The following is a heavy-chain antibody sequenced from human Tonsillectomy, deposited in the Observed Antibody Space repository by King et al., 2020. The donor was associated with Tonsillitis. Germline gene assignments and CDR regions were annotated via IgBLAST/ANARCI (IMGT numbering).Heavy chain of an antibody. J-gene: IGHJ3*02. CDR2: VSDDGNKK. V-gene: IGHV3-30*18. CDR1: GFTFSTYG. Sequence: QAQLVQSGGGVVQPGRSLRLSCEASGFTFSTYGMHWVRQAPGRGLEWVGVVSDDGNKKFYGDSAKGRFTVSRDNSKNTLYLQMNSLRPEDTAIYYCVKEDVDTALEIWGQGTMVTVSS. D-gene: IGHD5-18*01. CDR3: VKEDVDTALEI.